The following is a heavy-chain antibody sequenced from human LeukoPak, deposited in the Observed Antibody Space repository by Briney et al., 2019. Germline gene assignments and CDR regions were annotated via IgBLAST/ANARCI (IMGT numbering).Heavy chain of an antibody. CDR1: GASISSNLYY. D-gene: IGHD1-26*01. V-gene: IGHV4-39*07. J-gene: IGHJ1*01. CDR3: ARSVIVGATSVQH. Sequence: SETLSLTCTVSGASISSNLYYWGWVRQPPGKGLEWIESVFSSGTAFSNPSLKSRVTISVDKSKNQFSLNLSSVTAADTAVYYCARSVIVGATSVQHWGQGTLVTVSS. CDR2: VFSSGTA.